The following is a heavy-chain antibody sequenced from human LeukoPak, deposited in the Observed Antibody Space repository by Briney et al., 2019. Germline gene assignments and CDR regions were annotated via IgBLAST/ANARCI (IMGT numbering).Heavy chain of an antibody. V-gene: IGHV3-21*01. CDR2: ISSTSSYI. J-gene: IGHJ4*02. CDR1: GFTFSSYS. Sequence: GGSLRLSCAASGFTFSSYSMNWVRQAPGKGLEWVSSISSTSSYIYYADSVKGRFTISRDNAKNSLYLQMNSLRAEDTAVYYCAREGGGYNNRGFDYWGQGTLVTVSS. CDR3: AREGGGYNNRGFDY. D-gene: IGHD5-24*01.